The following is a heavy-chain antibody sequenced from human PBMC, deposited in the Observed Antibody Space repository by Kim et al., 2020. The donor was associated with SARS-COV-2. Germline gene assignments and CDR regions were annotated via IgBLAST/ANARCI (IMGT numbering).Heavy chain of an antibody. J-gene: IGHJ3*02. CDR1: GGSISSGGYY. V-gene: IGHV4-31*03. CDR3: ARVFPLGTRLSGAFDI. CDR2: IYYSGST. Sequence: SETLSLTCTVSGGSISSGGYYWSWIRQHPGKGLEWIGYIYYSGSTYYNPSLKSRVTISVDTSKNQFSLKLSSVIAADTAVYYCARVFPLGTRLSGAFDIWGQGTMVTVSS. D-gene: IGHD2-21*02.